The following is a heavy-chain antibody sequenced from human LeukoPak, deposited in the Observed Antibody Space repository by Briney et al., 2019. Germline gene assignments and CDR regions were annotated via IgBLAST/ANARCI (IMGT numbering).Heavy chain of an antibody. J-gene: IGHJ4*02. Sequence: SETLSLTCAVYGGSFSGYYWSWIRQPPGKGLEWIGEINHSGSTNYNPSLKSRVTISVDTSKNQFSLKLSSVTAADTAVYYCARRGWSSSWCTPTYYFDYWGQGTLVTVSS. D-gene: IGHD6-13*01. CDR1: GGSFSGYY. CDR3: ARRGWSSSWCTPTYYFDY. CDR2: INHSGST. V-gene: IGHV4-34*01.